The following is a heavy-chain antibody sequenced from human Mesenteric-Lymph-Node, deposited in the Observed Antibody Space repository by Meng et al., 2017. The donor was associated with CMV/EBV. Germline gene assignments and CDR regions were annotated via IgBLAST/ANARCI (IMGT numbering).Heavy chain of an antibody. CDR3: ARRSGTSCYKDAFDI. CDR2: IYPGDSDT. Sequence: GESLKISCKGSGYSFTSYWIGWVRQMPGKGLEWMGIIYPGDSDTRYSPSFQGQVTISADKSISTAYLQWSSLKASDTAMYYCARRSGTSCYKDAFDIWGQGTMVTVSS. D-gene: IGHD2-2*02. CDR1: GYSFTSYW. V-gene: IGHV5-51*01. J-gene: IGHJ3*02.